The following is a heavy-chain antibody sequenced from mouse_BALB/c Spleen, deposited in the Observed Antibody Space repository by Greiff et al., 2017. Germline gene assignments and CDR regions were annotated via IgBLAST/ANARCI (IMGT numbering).Heavy chain of an antibody. Sequence: VKLMESGPGLVAPSQSLSITCTVSGFSLTSYGVHWVRQPPGKGLEWLGVIWAGGSTNYNSALMSRLSISKDNSKSQVFLKMNSLQTDDTAMYYCARDRDDGSNYYAMDDWGQGTSVTVSS. CDR3: ARDRDDGSNYYAMDD. J-gene: IGHJ4*01. CDR1: GFSLTSYG. CDR2: IWAGGST. D-gene: IGHD2-3*01. V-gene: IGHV2-9*02.